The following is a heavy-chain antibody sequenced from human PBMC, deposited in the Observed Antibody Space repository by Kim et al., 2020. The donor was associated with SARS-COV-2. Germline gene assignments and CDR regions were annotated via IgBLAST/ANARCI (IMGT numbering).Heavy chain of an antibody. V-gene: IGHV3-23*01. Sequence: SVKGQFTISRDKSKNTVFLQMNSLRAEDTAIYYCVKVESEGYSDGWFHELTWGQGTLVTVSS. D-gene: IGHD6-19*01. J-gene: IGHJ5*02. CDR3: VKVESEGYSDGWFHELT.